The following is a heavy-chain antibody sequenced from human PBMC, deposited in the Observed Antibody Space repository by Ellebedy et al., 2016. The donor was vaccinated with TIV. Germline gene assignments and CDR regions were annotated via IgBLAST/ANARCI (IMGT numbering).Heavy chain of an antibody. Sequence: GESLKISCAASGFSFSSHWMNWVRQAPGKGLEWVANIKQDGSYRSYVDSVKGRFTISRDNSKNTLSRQKNSLRVDDTAVYYCARVRSSAFEIWGQGTMVTVSS. CDR3: ARVRSSAFEI. V-gene: IGHV3-7*03. J-gene: IGHJ3*02. CDR1: GFSFSSHW. CDR2: IKQDGSYR.